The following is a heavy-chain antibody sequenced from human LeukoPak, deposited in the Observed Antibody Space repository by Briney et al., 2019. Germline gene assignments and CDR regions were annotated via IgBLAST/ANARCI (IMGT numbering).Heavy chain of an antibody. V-gene: IGHV4-39*01. CDR3: AATGGYYYGSGSYGV. CDR1: GGSISSGGYY. J-gene: IGHJ4*02. D-gene: IGHD3-10*01. Sequence: SQTLSLTCTVSGGSISSGGYYWGWIRQPPGKGLEWIGSIYYSGSTYYNPSLKSRVTISVDTSKNQFSLKLSSVIAADTAVYYCAATGGYYYGSGSYGVWGQGTLVTVSS. CDR2: IYYSGST.